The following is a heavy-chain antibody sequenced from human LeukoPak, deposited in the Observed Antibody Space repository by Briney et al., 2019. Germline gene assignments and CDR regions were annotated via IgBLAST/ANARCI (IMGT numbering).Heavy chain of an antibody. CDR2: ISYDGSNK. V-gene: IGHV3-30*18. CDR3: AKDYYYDSSHFDY. J-gene: IGHJ4*02. Sequence: GGSLRLSCAASGFTFSSYGMHWVRQAPGKGLEWVAVISYDGSNKYYADSVKGRFTVSRDNSKNTLYLQMNSLRAEDTAVYYCAKDYYYDSSHFDYWGQGTLVTVSS. CDR1: GFTFSSYG. D-gene: IGHD3-22*01.